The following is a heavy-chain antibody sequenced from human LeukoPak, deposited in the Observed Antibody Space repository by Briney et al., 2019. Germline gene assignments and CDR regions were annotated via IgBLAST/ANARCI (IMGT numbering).Heavy chain of an antibody. CDR2: MNRDGSEK. CDR1: GLTLDKYW. Sequence: GESLRLSCVASGLTLDKYWMTWVRQAPGKGLEWVANMNRDGSEKNYVDSIKGRFTISRDNAANSLYLQMNSLRVEDTAVYYCARDGGIIRFGGQDVWGQGTTVIVS. D-gene: IGHD3-16*01. V-gene: IGHV3-7*01. CDR3: ARDGGIIRFGGQDV. J-gene: IGHJ6*02.